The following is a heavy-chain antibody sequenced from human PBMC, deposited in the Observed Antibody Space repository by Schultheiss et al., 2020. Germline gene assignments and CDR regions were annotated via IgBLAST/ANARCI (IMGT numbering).Heavy chain of an antibody. V-gene: IGHV3-30*02. J-gene: IGHJ2*01. CDR2: IWYDGSNK. CDR3: AKEAVTAIRGWYFDL. CDR1: GFTFSSYG. D-gene: IGHD2-21*02. Sequence: GSLRLSCAASGFTFSSYGMHWVRQAPGKGLEWVAVIWYDGSNKYYADSVKGRFTISRDNSKNTLYLQMNSLRAEDTAVYYCAKEAVTAIRGWYFDLWGRGTLVTVAS.